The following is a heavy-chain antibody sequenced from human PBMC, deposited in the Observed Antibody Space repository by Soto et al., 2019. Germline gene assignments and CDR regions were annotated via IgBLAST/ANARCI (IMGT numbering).Heavy chain of an antibody. CDR3: ARTSSSWYVSFDY. V-gene: IGHV3-74*01. J-gene: IGHJ4*02. D-gene: IGHD6-13*01. Sequence: GGSLRLSCAASGFTFSSYWMRWVRQAPGKGPVWVSRINSDGSITSYADSVKGQFTISRDNAKNTLYLQMNSLRAEDTAVYYCARTSSSWYVSFDYWGQGTLVTVSS. CDR2: INSDGSIT. CDR1: GFTFSSYW.